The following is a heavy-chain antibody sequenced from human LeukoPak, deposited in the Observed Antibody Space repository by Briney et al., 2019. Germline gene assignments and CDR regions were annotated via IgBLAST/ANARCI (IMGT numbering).Heavy chain of an antibody. Sequence: GESLRLSCAASGFTFSSYAMSWVRRAPGKGLDWVSAISGTGDTIYYADSVKGRFTISRDRNTLYLLIKSLRVEDTAVYYCAKAEPMITYFDSWGQGTLVTVSS. CDR3: AKAEPMITYFDS. CDR1: GFTFSSYA. D-gene: IGHD3-16*01. V-gene: IGHV3-23*01. J-gene: IGHJ4*02. CDR2: ISGTGDTI.